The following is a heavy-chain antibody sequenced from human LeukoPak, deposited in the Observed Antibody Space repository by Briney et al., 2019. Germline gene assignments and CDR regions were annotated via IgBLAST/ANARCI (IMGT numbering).Heavy chain of an antibody. J-gene: IGHJ6*03. Sequence: GGSLRLSCAASGFTFSSYWMSWVRQAPGKGLEWVANIKQDGSEKYYVDSVKGRFTISRDNAKNSLYLQMNSLRAEDTAVYYCARARHGGSYSNYYYMDVWGKGTTVTVSS. CDR3: ARARHGGSYSNYYYMDV. V-gene: IGHV3-7*01. D-gene: IGHD1-26*01. CDR2: IKQDGSEK. CDR1: GFTFSSYW.